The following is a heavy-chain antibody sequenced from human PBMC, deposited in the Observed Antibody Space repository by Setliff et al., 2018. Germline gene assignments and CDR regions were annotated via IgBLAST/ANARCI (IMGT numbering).Heavy chain of an antibody. J-gene: IGHJ3*01. CDR3: TYASYEHAFDF. CDR1: GFSINNAW. CDR2: IKSKTDGGTP. D-gene: IGHD3-3*01. V-gene: IGHV3-15*05. Sequence: PGGSLRLSCAASGFSINNAWLSWVRQAPGKGLEWVGRIKSKTDGGTPDYATPVKGRFTISRDDSKRTMFLEMTGLTSDDTAVYYCTYASYEHAFDFWGRGTLVTVSS.